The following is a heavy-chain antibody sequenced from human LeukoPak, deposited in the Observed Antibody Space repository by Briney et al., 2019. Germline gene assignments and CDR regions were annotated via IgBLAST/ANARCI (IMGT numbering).Heavy chain of an antibody. CDR2: IYYSGST. J-gene: IGHJ3*02. CDR3: ARDRPNYYDSSGSAFDI. V-gene: IGHV4-31*03. CDR1: GGSISSGGYY. Sequence: SQTLSLTCTVSGGSISSGGYYWSWIRQHPGKGLGWIGYIYYSGSTYYNPSLKSRVTISVDTSKNQFSLKLSSVTAADTAVYYCARDRPNYYDSSGSAFDIWGQGTMVTVSS. D-gene: IGHD3-22*01.